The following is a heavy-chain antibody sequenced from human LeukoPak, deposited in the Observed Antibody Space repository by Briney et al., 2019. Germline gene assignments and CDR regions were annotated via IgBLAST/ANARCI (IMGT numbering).Heavy chain of an antibody. V-gene: IGHV4-34*01. J-gene: IGHJ4*02. Sequence: SETLSLTCAVYGGSFSGYYWSWIRQPPGKGLEWIGEINHSGSTNYNPSLKSRVTISVDTSKNQFSLKLSSVTAADTAVYYCARHRWLLFYFDYWGQGTLVTVSS. D-gene: IGHD5-18*01. CDR1: GGSFSGYY. CDR3: ARHRWLLFYFDY. CDR2: INHSGST.